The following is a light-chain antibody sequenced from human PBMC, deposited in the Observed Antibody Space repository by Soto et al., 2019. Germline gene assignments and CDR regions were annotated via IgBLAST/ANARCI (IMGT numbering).Light chain of an antibody. CDR1: QSVGSN. Sequence: EIVMTQSPAILSVSPWERATLSCRASQSVGSNLAWYQQKPGRAPRLLIYGASTRATGIPARFSGSGSVTEFTLTISSLQSEDFAVYYCQQYNNWPITFGQGTRLEIK. J-gene: IGKJ5*01. CDR3: QQYNNWPIT. V-gene: IGKV3D-15*01. CDR2: GAS.